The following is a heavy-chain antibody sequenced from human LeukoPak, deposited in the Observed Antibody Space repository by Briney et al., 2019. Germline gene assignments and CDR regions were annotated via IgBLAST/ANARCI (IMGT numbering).Heavy chain of an antibody. CDR2: IYYSGST. CDR1: GGSISSYY. CDR3: AREGGDYSSSWPWTVGY. V-gene: IGHV4-59*12. Sequence: WETLSLTCTVSGGSISSYYWSWIRQPPGKGLEWIGYIYYSGSTNYNPSLKSRVTISVDTSKNQFSLKLSSVTAADTAVNYCAREGGDYSSSWPWTVGYWGQGTLVTVSS. D-gene: IGHD6-13*01. J-gene: IGHJ4*02.